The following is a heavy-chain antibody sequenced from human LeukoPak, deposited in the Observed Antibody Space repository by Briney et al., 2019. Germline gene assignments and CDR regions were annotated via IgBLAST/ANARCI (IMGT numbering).Heavy chain of an antibody. D-gene: IGHD2-8*01. CDR2: ISTTGDRT. CDR3: ARDLGYCTNGVCHTRFDY. V-gene: IGHV3-23*01. J-gene: IGHJ4*02. Sequence: GGSLRLSCAASGFTFNSYAMIGVRQAPGKGLESISSISTTGDRTYYADSVKGRFAISRDNSKNTLYLQMNSLRAEDTAVYYCARDLGYCTNGVCHTRFDYWGQGTLVAVSS. CDR1: GFTFNSYA.